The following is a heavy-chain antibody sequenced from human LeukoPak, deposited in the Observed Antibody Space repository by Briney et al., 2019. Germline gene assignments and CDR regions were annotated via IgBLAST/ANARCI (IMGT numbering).Heavy chain of an antibody. D-gene: IGHD2-2*01. CDR1: GGSISSYY. J-gene: IGHJ6*02. Sequence: TPSETLSLTCTVSGGSISSYYWSWIRQPPGKGLEWIGYIYYSGSTNYNPSLKSRVTISVDTSKNQFSLKLSPVTAADTAVYYCARSKAGSTSEYYYYGMDVWGQGTTVTVSS. CDR2: IYYSGST. V-gene: IGHV4-59*08. CDR3: ARSKAGSTSEYYYYGMDV.